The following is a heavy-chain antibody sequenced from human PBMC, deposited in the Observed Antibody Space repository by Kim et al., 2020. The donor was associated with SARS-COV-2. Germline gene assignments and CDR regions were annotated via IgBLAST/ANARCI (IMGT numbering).Heavy chain of an antibody. D-gene: IGHD1-26*01. CDR2: INHSGST. J-gene: IGHJ4*02. Sequence: SETLSLTCAVYGGSFSGYYWSWIRQPPGKGLEWIGEINHSGSTNYNPSLKSRVTISVDTSKNQFSLKLSSVTAADTAVYYCARSGGSYYPFDYWGQGTLVTVSS. V-gene: IGHV4-34*01. CDR1: GGSFSGYY. CDR3: ARSGGSYYPFDY.